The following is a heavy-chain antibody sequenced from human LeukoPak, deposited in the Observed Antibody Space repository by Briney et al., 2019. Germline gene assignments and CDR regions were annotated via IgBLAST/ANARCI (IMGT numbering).Heavy chain of an antibody. CDR1: EFTFSSYG. V-gene: IGHV3-30*02. CDR3: AKADVRFYDY. D-gene: IGHD2/OR15-2a*01. Sequence: PGGSLRLSCAASEFTFSSYGMHWVRQAPGKGLEWVAFIRYDGSNKYYADSVKGRSTISRDNSENTLYLQMNSLRAEDTAVYYCAKADVRFYDYWGQGTLVTVSS. J-gene: IGHJ4*02. CDR2: IRYDGSNK.